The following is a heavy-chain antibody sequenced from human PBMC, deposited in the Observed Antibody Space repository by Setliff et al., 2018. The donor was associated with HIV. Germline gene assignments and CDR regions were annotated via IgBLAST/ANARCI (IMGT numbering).Heavy chain of an antibody. J-gene: IGHJ4*02. CDR1: GGSISSGSHF. Sequence: PSETLSLTCTVSGGSISSGSHFWGWIRQPAGKGLEWIGYIYITGDTDYNPSLKSRVTISVDTSKNQFSLKLRSVTAADTAVYYCARQPLYNDYDWRSYYFDYWGQGSLVTVSS. CDR3: ARQPLYNDYDWRSYYFDY. CDR2: IYITGDT. V-gene: IGHV4-61*09. D-gene: IGHD5-12*01.